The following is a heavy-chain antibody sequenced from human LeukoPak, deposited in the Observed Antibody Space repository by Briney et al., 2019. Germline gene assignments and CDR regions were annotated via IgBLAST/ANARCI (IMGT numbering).Heavy chain of an antibody. J-gene: IGHJ4*02. CDR3: GTVFNY. V-gene: IGHV3-74*01. CDR2: MNHDGTGT. Sequence: GGSLRLSCAVSGFTLSAYWMHWVRQAPGKGLVWVSRMNHDGTGTSYADSVKGRFTISRDDAKNTLYLQMNSLRAEDTAVYYCGTVFNYWSQGILVTVSS. CDR1: GFTLSAYW.